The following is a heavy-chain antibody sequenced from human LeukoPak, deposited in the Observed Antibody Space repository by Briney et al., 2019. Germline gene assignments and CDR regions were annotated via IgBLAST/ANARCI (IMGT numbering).Heavy chain of an antibody. D-gene: IGHD3-3*01. J-gene: IGHJ4*02. CDR2: IYYSGST. V-gene: IGHV4-39*07. Sequence: ASETLSLTCTVSGGSISSSSYYWGWIRQPPGKGLEWIGSIYYSGSTYYNPSLKSRVTISVDTSKNQFSLKLSSVTAADTAVYYCASGTIFGVANFDYWGQGTLVAVSS. CDR3: ASGTIFGVANFDY. CDR1: GGSISSSSYY.